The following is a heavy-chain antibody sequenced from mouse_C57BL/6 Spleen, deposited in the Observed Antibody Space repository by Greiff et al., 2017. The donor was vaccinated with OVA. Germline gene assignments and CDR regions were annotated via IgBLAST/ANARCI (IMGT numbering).Heavy chain of an antibody. CDR1: GFTFSDYY. Sequence: DVKLVESGGGLVQPGGSLKLSCAASGFTFSDYYMYWVRQTPEKRLEWVAYISNGGGSTYYPDTVKGRFTISRDNAKNTLYLQMSRLKSEDTAMYYCARHRASYYAMDYWGQGTSVTVSS. CDR2: ISNGGGST. V-gene: IGHV5-12*01. CDR3: ARHRASYYAMDY. D-gene: IGHD6-1*01. J-gene: IGHJ4*01.